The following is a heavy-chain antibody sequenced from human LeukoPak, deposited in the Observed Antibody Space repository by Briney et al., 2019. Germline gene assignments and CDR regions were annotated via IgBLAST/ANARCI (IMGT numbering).Heavy chain of an antibody. CDR1: GGTFSSYS. CDR2: IMPLFNTA. J-gene: IGHJ6*03. Sequence: AVKVSCKASGGTFSSYSITWVRQAPGQGLEWMGGIMPLFNTANYAQQFQGRVTITTDESTSTAYMELSSLKFEDTAMYYCARVDRYHYYLDVWGKGTTVTVSS. CDR3: ARVDRYHYYLDV. V-gene: IGHV1-69*05.